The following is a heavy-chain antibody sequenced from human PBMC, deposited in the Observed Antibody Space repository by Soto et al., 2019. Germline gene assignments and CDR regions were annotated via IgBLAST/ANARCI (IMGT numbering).Heavy chain of an antibody. V-gene: IGHV4-34*01. CDR1: GGSFSGYY. Sequence: SETLSLTCAVYGGSFSGYYWSWIRQPPGKGLEWVGEINHSGSTNYNPSLKSRVTISVDTSKNQFSLKLSSVTAADTAVYYCARGEGVDIVATNWFDPWGQGTLV. CDR2: INHSGST. CDR3: ARGEGVDIVATNWFDP. D-gene: IGHD5-12*01. J-gene: IGHJ5*02.